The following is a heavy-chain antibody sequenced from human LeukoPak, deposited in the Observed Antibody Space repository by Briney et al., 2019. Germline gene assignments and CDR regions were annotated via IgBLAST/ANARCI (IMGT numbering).Heavy chain of an antibody. CDR1: GFIFSNYA. D-gene: IGHD3-3*01. J-gene: IGHJ6*03. V-gene: IGHV3-23*01. Sequence: GGSLRLSCAASGFIFSNYAMSWVRQAPGKGLQWVSAFSGSCGSTYYVDSVKGRFTISRDNAKNSLYLQMNSLRAEDTAVYYCARLVGPDEWLLSYYYYYYMDVWGKGTTVTVSS. CDR2: FSGSCGST. CDR3: ARLVGPDEWLLSYYYYYYMDV.